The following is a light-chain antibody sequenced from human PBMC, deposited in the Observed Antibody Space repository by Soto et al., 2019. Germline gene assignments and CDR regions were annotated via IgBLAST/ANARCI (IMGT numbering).Light chain of an antibody. CDR1: QSVSSN. Sequence: EIVMTQSPATLSVSPGERATLSCRASQSVSSNLAWYQQKPGQTPKLLIYVASTRATGIPARFSGSGSGTEFTLTISSLQSEDFAVYYCQQYNVWPLTFGGGTKVKFK. J-gene: IGKJ4*01. V-gene: IGKV3-15*01. CDR3: QQYNVWPLT. CDR2: VAS.